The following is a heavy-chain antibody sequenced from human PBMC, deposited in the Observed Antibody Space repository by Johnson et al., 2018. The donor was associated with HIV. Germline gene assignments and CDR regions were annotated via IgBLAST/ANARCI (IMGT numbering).Heavy chain of an antibody. J-gene: IGHJ3*02. CDR3: VCLRAWTFDI. D-gene: IGHD3-10*01. V-gene: IGHV3-30*04. Sequence: VQLVESGGGVVQPGRSLRLSCAASGFTFSSYAMHWVRQAPAKGLEWVAVISYDGSDKYYADSVKGRFTISRDNSKNTLYLQMNSLRAEDTAVYYCVCLRAWTFDIWGQGTMVTVSS. CDR1: GFTFSSYA. CDR2: ISYDGSDK.